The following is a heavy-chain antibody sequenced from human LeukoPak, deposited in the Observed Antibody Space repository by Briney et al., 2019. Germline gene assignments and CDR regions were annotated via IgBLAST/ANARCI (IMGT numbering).Heavy chain of an antibody. CDR2: IYYSGST. CDR3: ARRSVYAYYYYGMDV. D-gene: IGHD5/OR15-5a*01. CDR1: GGSISSSSYY. J-gene: IGHJ6*02. V-gene: IGHV4-39*01. Sequence: SETLSLTCTVSGGSISSSSYYWGWIRQPPGKGLEWIGSIYYSGSTYYNPSLKSRVTISVDTSKNQFSLKLSSVTAADTAMYYCARRSVYAYYYYGMDVWGQGTTVTVSS.